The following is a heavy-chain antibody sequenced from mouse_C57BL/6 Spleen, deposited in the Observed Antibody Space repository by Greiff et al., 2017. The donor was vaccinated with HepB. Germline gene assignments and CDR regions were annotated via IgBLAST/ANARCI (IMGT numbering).Heavy chain of an antibody. V-gene: IGHV5-4*01. CDR1: GFTFSSYA. CDR3: ARDTPYWDAMDY. Sequence: DVQLVESGGGLVKPGGSLKLSCAASGFTFSSYAMSWVRQTPEKRLEWVATISDGGSYTYYPDNVKGRFTISRDNAKNNLYLQMSHLKSEDTAMYYCARDTPYWDAMDYWGQGTSVTVSS. J-gene: IGHJ4*01. CDR2: ISDGGSYT. D-gene: IGHD2-10*01.